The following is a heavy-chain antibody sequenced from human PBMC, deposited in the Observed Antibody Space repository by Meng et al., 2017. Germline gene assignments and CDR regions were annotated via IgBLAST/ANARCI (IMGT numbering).Heavy chain of an antibody. CDR2: MSLSFVKA. V-gene: IGHV1-69*01. J-gene: IGHJ5*02. D-gene: IGHD3-10*01. Sequence: GEPAQVGVQVSRPGLLVNAACQALAGTFTSYAISWVRQASGQELEGMGGMSLSFVKASEAQKFQATVTITADESVSTAYMELSSLISEDTAVYYCARDCGDDAWIAKRWFDPWGQGTLVTVSS. CDR3: ARDCGDDAWIAKRWFDP. CDR1: AGTFTSYA.